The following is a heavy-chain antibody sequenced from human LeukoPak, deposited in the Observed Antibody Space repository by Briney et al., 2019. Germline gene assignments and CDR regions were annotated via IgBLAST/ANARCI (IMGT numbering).Heavy chain of an antibody. D-gene: IGHD4-17*01. CDR3: TRAYTQLYTVTGGY. Sequence: PGGSLRLSCTASGFTFGDYAMSWVRQAPGKGLEWVVFIRSKAYGGTTEYAASVKGRFTISRDDSKSIAYLQMNSLKTEDTAVYYCTRAYTQLYTVTGGYWGQGTLVTVSS. CDR2: IRSKAYGGTT. CDR1: GFTFGDYA. V-gene: IGHV3-49*04. J-gene: IGHJ4*02.